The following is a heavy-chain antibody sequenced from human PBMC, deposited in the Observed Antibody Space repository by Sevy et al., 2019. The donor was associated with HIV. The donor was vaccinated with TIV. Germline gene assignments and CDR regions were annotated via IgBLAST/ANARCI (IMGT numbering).Heavy chain of an antibody. CDR2: IIPIFGTA. CDR3: AISSIAARSYYYYYMDV. D-gene: IGHD6-6*01. J-gene: IGHJ6*03. CDR1: GGTFSSYA. V-gene: IGHV1-69*06. Sequence: ASVKGSCKASGGTFSSYAISWVRQAPGQGLEWMGGIIPIFGTANYAQKFQGRVTITADKSTSTAYMELSSLRSEDTAVYYCAISSIAARSYYYYYMDVWGKGTTVTVSS.